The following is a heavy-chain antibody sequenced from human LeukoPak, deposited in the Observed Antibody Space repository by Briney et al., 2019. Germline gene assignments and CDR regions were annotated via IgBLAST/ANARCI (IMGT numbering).Heavy chain of an antibody. CDR3: ARGVKGLRATTPSDY. V-gene: IGHV3-33*01. Sequence: GGSLRLSCAASGFTFSSYGMHWVRQAPGKGLEWVAVIWYDGSNKYYADSVKGRFTISRDNSKNTLYLQMNSLRAEDTAVYYCARGVKGLRATTPSDYWGQGTLVTVSS. CDR2: IWYDGSNK. CDR1: GFTFSSYG. D-gene: IGHD1-26*01. J-gene: IGHJ4*02.